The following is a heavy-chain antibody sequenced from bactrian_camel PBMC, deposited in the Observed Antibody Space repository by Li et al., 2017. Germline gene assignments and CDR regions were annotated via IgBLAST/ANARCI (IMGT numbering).Heavy chain of an antibody. D-gene: IGHD2*01. CDR3: AARDPPCYYGSFDAYDY. J-gene: IGHJ4*01. CDR1: VFTRC. V-gene: IGHV3S35*01. Sequence: VQLVESGGGSVQAGGSLRLSCAASVFTRCMGWFRQAAGKEREGVAYKDYSSGRLHYADSVRGRFTISRDNSENTVYLDMNSLKPEDTAVYYCAARDPPCYYGSFDAYDYWGQGTQVTVS. CDR2: KDYSSGRL.